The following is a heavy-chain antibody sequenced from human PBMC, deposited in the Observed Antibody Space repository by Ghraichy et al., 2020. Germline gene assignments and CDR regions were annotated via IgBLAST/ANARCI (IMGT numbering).Heavy chain of an antibody. J-gene: IGHJ6*02. V-gene: IGHV3-13*04. CDR2: IGTAGDT. CDR1: GFTLRRHD. CDR3: TRGVDYAYALDV. Sequence: GGSLRLSCAASGFTLRRHDMHWVRQTPGKRLEWVSGIGTAGDTFYADSVKGRFTISREKAKNFLYLQMNSLRAGDTAVYYCTRGVDYAYALDVWGQGTTVIVSS.